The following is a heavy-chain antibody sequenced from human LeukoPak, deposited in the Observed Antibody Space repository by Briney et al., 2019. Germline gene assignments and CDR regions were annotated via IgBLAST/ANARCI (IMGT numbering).Heavy chain of an antibody. Sequence: GGSLRLSCAASGFTFSGYYMSWIRQAPGKGLEWVSYITRSGSTMYYADSVKGRFTISRDNARNSLYLQMNSLRAEDTAVYFCARDAPTYYDSSGYYEVWGQGTLVTVSS. CDR1: GFTFSGYY. J-gene: IGHJ4*02. V-gene: IGHV3-11*04. CDR3: ARDAPTYYDSSGYYEV. D-gene: IGHD3-22*01. CDR2: ITRSGSTM.